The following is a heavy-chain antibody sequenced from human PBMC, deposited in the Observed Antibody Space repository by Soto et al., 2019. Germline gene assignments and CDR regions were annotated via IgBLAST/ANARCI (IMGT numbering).Heavy chain of an antibody. Sequence: QVQLQESGPGLVKPSQTLSLTCSVSGGSITSGDYFWSWIRQHPGKGLEWIGHIYYRGTTYYNPSLKSRVTISVDTSMNQFCPKLSSMTVADTAVYYCARDVRYFDLPYPWFDPWGQGTLVTVSS. V-gene: IGHV4-31*03. CDR1: GGSITSGDYF. CDR2: IYYRGTT. J-gene: IGHJ5*02. D-gene: IGHD3-9*01. CDR3: ARDVRYFDLPYPWFDP.